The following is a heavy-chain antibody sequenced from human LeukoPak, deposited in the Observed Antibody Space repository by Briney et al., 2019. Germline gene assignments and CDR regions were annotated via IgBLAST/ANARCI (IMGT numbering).Heavy chain of an antibody. J-gene: IGHJ5*02. D-gene: IGHD3-3*01. CDR3: LRSKSGRYRRFDP. Sequence: SETLSLTCTVSGGSITSYYWRWIRQPPGKGLEWIGYIYYSGTINNNPSLKSRVTISVDTINKQFALEVRSVIATDTAVYYSLRSKSGRYRRFDPWGQGTLVTVSS. CDR2: IYYSGTI. V-gene: IGHV4-59*01. CDR1: GGSITSYY.